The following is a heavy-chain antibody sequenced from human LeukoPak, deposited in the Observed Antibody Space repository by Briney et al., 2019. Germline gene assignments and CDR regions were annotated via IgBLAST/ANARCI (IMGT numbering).Heavy chain of an antibody. CDR1: GASISSSY. V-gene: IGHV4-4*07. D-gene: IGHD3-22*01. Sequence: SETLSLTCTVSGASISSSYCTWIRQSAGEGLEWIGRMSSGGSTTYNPSFKGRVTMSLDTSKRQFSLNLSSVTAADTAVYYCARDQTYYVSSGYYYVTYLQHWGQGILVTVSS. CDR3: ARDQTYYVSSGYYYVTYLQH. J-gene: IGHJ1*01. CDR2: MSSGGST.